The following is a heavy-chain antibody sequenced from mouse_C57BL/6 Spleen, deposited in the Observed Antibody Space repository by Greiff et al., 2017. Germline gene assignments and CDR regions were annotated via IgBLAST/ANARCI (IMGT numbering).Heavy chain of an antibody. CDR2: IYPGNGGT. V-gene: IGHV1-82*01. CDR1: GYAFSSSW. Sequence: QVQLQQPGPELVKPGASVKISCKASGYAFSSSWMNWVKQRPGKGLEWIGRIYPGNGGTNYNGKFKSKATLTADKSSSTAYMQLSSLTTEDYAVYFCARGTTHLREDYWGQGTSVTVSS. J-gene: IGHJ4*01. CDR3: ARGTTHLREDY. D-gene: IGHD5-5*01.